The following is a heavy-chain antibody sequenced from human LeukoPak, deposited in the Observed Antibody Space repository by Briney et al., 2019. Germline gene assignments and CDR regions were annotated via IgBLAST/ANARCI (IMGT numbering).Heavy chain of an antibody. CDR3: ARYVVVTAYFDY. V-gene: IGHV4-4*02. D-gene: IGHD2-21*02. CDR2: IYHSGST. Sequence: SETLSLTCAVSGGSISSSNWWSWVRQPPGKGLEWIGEIYHSGSTNYNPSLKSRVTIPVDTSKNQFSLKLSSVTAADTAVYYCARYVVVTAYFDYWGQGTLVTVSS. CDR1: GGSISSSNW. J-gene: IGHJ4*02.